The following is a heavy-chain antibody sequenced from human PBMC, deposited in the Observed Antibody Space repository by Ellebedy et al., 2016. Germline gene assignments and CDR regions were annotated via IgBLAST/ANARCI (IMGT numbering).Heavy chain of an antibody. CDR2: INPNSGGT. D-gene: IGHD3-3*01. V-gene: IGHV1-2*02. J-gene: IGHJ5*02. CDR1: GYTFTGYY. CDR3: ARDWTIFGVVTQAFGYDP. Sequence: ASVKVSXXASGYTFTGYYMHWVRQAPGQGLEWMGWINPNSGGTNYAQKFQGRVTMTRDTSISTAYMELSRLRSDDTAVYYCARDWTIFGVVTQAFGYDPWGQGTLVTVSS.